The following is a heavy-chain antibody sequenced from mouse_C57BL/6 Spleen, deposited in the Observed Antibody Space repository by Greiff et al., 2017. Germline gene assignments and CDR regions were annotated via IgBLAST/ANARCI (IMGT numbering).Heavy chain of an antibody. J-gene: IGHJ4*01. V-gene: IGHV1-64*01. D-gene: IGHD2-13*01. CDR3: ARRVRGDVYAMDY. CDR2: IHPNSGST. CDR1: GYTFTSYW. Sequence: QVQLQQPGAELVKPGASVKLSCKASGYTFTSYWMHWVKQRPGQGLEWIGMIHPNSGSTNYNEKFKSKATLTVDKSSSTAYMQLSSLTSEDSAVYYCARRVRGDVYAMDYWGQGTSVTVSS.